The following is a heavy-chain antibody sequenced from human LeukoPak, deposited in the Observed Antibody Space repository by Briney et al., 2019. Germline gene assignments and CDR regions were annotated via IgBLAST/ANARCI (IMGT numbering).Heavy chain of an antibody. J-gene: IGHJ5*02. Sequence: SQTLSLTCAVSGGSISSGGYSWSWIRQPPGKGLEWIGYIYHSRSTYYNPSLKSRVTISVDRSKNQFSLKLSSVTAADTAVYYCARDLEGGAWFDPWGQGTLVTVSS. V-gene: IGHV4-30-2*01. CDR3: ARDLEGGAWFDP. CDR2: IYHSRST. D-gene: IGHD1-1*01. CDR1: GGSISSGGYS.